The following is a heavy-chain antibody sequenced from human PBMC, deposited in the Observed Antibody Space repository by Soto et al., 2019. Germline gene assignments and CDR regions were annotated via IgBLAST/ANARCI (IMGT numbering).Heavy chain of an antibody. CDR3: ARGGDWMRN. CDR2: INHSGST. V-gene: IGHV4-34*01. J-gene: IGHJ4*02. Sequence: QVQLQQWGAGLLKPSETLSLTCAVYGESFSGYYWSWIRQPPGKGLEWIGEINHSGSTNYNPSLKSRVTISIDTSKNQFSLTLSSVTAADTAIYYCARGGDWMRNWGQGTLVTVSS. D-gene: IGHD2-21*02. CDR1: GESFSGYY.